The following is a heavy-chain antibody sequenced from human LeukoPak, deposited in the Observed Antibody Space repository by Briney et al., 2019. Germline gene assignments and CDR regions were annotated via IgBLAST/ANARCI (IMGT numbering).Heavy chain of an antibody. V-gene: IGHV3-23*01. D-gene: IGHD3-16*02. CDR3: VVQITYGELSDPDF. CDR1: GFTFSTYA. CDR2: LSNSGGSGGTT. Sequence: GGSLRLSCAASGFTFSTYAMSWVRQAPGKGPEWVSALSNSGGSGGTTYFADSVKGRFSISRDNSKSTLYLQLSSLTAEDTAVYYCVVQITYGELSDPDFWGQGILVTVSS. J-gene: IGHJ4*02.